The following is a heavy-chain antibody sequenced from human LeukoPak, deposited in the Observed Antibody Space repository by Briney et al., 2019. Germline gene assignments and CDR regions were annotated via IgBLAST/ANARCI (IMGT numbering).Heavy chain of an antibody. CDR3: ARDHANYDILTGGNWFDP. Sequence: SVKVSCKASGGTFSSYAISWVRQAPGQGLEWMGGIIPIFGTANYAQKFQGRVTITADESTSTAYMELSSLSSEDTAVYYCARDHANYDILTGGNWFDPWGQGTLVTVSS. V-gene: IGHV1-69*13. J-gene: IGHJ5*02. D-gene: IGHD3-9*01. CDR1: GGTFSSYA. CDR2: IIPIFGTA.